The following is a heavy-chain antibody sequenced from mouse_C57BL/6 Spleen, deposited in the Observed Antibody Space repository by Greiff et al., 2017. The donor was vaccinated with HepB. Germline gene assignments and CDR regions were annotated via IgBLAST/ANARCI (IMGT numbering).Heavy chain of an antibody. J-gene: IGHJ3*01. Sequence: EVKLEESGGGLVKPGGSLKLSCAASGFTFSSYTMSWVRQTPEKRLEWVATISGGGGNTYYPDSVKGRFTISRDNAKNTLYLQMSSLRSEDTALYYCARHGPYYSDGFAYWGQGTLVTVSA. CDR3: ARHGPYYSDGFAY. CDR1: GFTFSSYT. D-gene: IGHD1-1*01. CDR2: ISGGGGNT. V-gene: IGHV5-9*01.